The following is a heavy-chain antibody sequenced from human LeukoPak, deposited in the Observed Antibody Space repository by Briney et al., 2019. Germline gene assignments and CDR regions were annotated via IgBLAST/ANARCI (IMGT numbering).Heavy chain of an antibody. CDR2: INPNSGGT. J-gene: IGHJ4*02. CDR3: ARPQKYYSTSGYYLVS. D-gene: IGHD3-22*01. CDR1: GYTFTGYY. Sequence: GASVKVSCKASGYTFTGYYMHWVRQAPGQGLEWMGWINPNSGGTDSAQKFQGRVAMTRDTSLSTAYMELTRLTSDDTAVYYCARPQKYYSTSGYYLVSWGQGTLVTVSS. V-gene: IGHV1-2*02.